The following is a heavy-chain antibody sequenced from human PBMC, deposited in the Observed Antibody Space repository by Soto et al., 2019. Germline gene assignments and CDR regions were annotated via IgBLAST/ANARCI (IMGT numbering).Heavy chain of an antibody. J-gene: IGHJ6*02. V-gene: IGHV4-34*01. CDR3: ARVRSNCNPREYGMDV. D-gene: IGHD1-20*01. CDR2: INHSGST. Sequence: SETLSLTCAVYGGSFSGYYWSWIRQPPGKGLEWIGEINHSGSTNYNPSLKSRVTISVDTSKNQFSLKLSSVTAADTAVYYCARVRSNCNPREYGMDVWGQGTTVTVSS. CDR1: GGSFSGYY.